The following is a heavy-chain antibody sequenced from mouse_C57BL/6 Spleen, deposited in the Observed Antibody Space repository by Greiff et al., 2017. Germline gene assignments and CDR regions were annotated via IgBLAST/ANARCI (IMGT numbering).Heavy chain of an antibody. CDR1: GYAFSRSW. D-gene: IGHD2-4*01. CDR3: ARKNDYDEGFDY. V-gene: IGHV1-82*01. Sequence: QVQLQQSGPELVKPGASVKISCKASGYAFSRSWMNWVKQRPGKGLEWIGRIYPGDGATNYNGKFKGKATLTADKSSSTAYMQLSSLTSEDSAVYFCARKNDYDEGFDYGGQGTTLTVSS. CDR2: IYPGDGAT. J-gene: IGHJ2*01.